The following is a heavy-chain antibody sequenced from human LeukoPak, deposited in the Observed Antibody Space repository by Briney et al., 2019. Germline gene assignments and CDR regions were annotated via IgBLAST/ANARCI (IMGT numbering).Heavy chain of an antibody. CDR2: MNPNSGNT. V-gene: IGHV1-8*01. D-gene: IGHD6-13*01. J-gene: IGHJ4*02. Sequence: ASVKVSCKASVYTFTSYDINGVRQATGQGLEWMGWMNPNSGNTGYAQKFQGRVTMTRNTSISTAYMELSSLRPEDTAVYYCARVKAQKTIAAAGTFGYWGQGTLVTVSS. CDR1: VYTFTSYD. CDR3: ARVKAQKTIAAAGTFGY.